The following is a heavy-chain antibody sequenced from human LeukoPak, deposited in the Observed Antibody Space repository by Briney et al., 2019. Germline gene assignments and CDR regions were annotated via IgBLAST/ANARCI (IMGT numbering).Heavy chain of an antibody. Sequence: GGSLRLSCAASGFTFSSYWMSWVRQAPGKGLEWVTNIKQDGSEKYYVDSVKGRFTISRDNAKGSLYLQMNSLRAEDTAVYYCARRYYYYYMDVWGKGTTVTVSS. CDR3: ARRYYYYYMDV. CDR2: IKQDGSEK. J-gene: IGHJ6*03. CDR1: GFTFSSYW. V-gene: IGHV3-7*01.